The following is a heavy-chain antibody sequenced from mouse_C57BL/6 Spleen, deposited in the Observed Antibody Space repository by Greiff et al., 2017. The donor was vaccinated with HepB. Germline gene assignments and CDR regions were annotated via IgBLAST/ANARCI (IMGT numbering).Heavy chain of an antibody. CDR3: TRTTVVATDYFDY. CDR1: GFTFSDAW. D-gene: IGHD1-1*01. CDR2: IRNKANNHAT. V-gene: IGHV6-6*01. Sequence: EVKLEESGGGLVQPGGSMKLSCAASGFTFSDAWMDWVRQSPEKGLEWVAEIRNKANNHATYYAESVKGRFTISRDDSKSSVYLQMNSLRAEDTGIYYCTRTTVVATDYFDYWGQGTTLTVSS. J-gene: IGHJ2*01.